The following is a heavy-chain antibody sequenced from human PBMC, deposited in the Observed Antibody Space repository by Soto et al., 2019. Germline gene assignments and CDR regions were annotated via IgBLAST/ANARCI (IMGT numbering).Heavy chain of an antibody. CDR2: LSGGGANT. V-gene: IGHV3-23*01. CDR3: ARWSGYADA. Sequence: GGSLRLSCAASGFSFSTSSMAWVRQAAGKGPQWVSGLSGGGANTFYIDSVRGRFTISVDNSKNTVYLQMDSLRADDTAVYYCARWSGYADAWGQGTLVTVSS. D-gene: IGHD4-17*01. CDR1: GFSFSTSS. J-gene: IGHJ4*02.